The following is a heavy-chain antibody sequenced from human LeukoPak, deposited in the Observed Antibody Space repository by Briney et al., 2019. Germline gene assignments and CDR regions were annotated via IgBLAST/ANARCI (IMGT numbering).Heavy chain of an antibody. D-gene: IGHD4-23*01. CDR1: GGSFIGYH. J-gene: IGHJ4*02. Sequence: PSETLSLTCAVSGGSFIGYHWNWIRQPPGKGLEWIGEINHRGNPNYNPSLMSRVTISIDTSKNQFSLKLRSLTAADTAVYYCARDPTTVVTTPYYFDDCGQGTLVTVSS. V-gene: IGHV4-34*01. CDR2: INHRGNP. CDR3: ARDPTTVVTTPYYFDD.